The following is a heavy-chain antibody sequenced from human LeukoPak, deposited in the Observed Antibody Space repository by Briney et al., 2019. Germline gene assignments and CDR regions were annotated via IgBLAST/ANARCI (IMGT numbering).Heavy chain of an antibody. V-gene: IGHV3-66*01. D-gene: IGHD3-16*01. CDR1: GLTVSSNY. Sequence: PGGSLRLSCVPSGLTVSSNYMSWVRQAPGKGLEWVSVTYSGGSTDYADSVKGRFTISRDNSKNTLYLQMNTLRVEDTAVYYCARDVAAPGGVYFDYWGQGTLVTVSS. CDR3: ARDVAAPGGVYFDY. J-gene: IGHJ4*02. CDR2: TYSGGST.